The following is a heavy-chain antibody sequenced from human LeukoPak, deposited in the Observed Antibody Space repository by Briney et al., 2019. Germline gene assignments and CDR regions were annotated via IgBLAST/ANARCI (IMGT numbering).Heavy chain of an antibody. CDR1: GFTFSRYA. CDR2: IKSKTDGGTT. CDR3: TTRPYRSSWYDDY. Sequence: GGSLRLSCAASGFTFSRYAMSWVRQAPGKGLEWVGRIKSKTDGGTTDYAAPVKGRFTISRDDSKNTLYLQMNSLKTEDTGVYYCTTRPYRSSWYDDYWGQGTLVTVSS. V-gene: IGHV3-15*01. D-gene: IGHD6-13*01. J-gene: IGHJ4*02.